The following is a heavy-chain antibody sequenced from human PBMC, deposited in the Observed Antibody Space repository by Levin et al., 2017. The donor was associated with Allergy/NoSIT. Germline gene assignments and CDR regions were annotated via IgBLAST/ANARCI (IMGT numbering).Heavy chain of an antibody. Sequence: ASEKVSCKTSGYRFRSYGISWVRQAPGQGLEWMGWISAYFGNTLFAQKFQDRVTMTTDTSTSTAYLEVRNLRSDDTAVYYCARGTYEDCSTGEWDLLAFWCQGTQVTVSS. V-gene: IGHV1-18*01. CDR3: ARGTYEDCSTGEWDLLAF. D-gene: IGHD2-8*01. J-gene: IGHJ4*02. CDR1: GYRFRSYG. CDR2: ISAYFGNT.